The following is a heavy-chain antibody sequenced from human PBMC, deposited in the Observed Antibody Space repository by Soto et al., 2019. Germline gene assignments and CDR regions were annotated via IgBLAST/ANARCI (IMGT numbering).Heavy chain of an antibody. CDR1: GFTVSSNY. Sequence: EVQLVESGGGLVQPGGSLRLSCAASGFTVSSNYMSWVRQAPGKGLEWVSVIYSDGSTYYADSVKGRFPISRHNSKNTLYLQMNSLRAEDTAVYYCARDPYYDSSGYLASNGMDVWGQGTTVTVSS. CDR2: IYSDGST. D-gene: IGHD3-22*01. J-gene: IGHJ6*02. V-gene: IGHV3-53*04. CDR3: ARDPYYDSSGYLASNGMDV.